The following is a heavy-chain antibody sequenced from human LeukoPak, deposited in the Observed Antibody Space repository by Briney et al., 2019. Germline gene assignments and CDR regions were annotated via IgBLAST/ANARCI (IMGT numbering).Heavy chain of an antibody. J-gene: IGHJ4*02. D-gene: IGHD5-24*01. CDR1: GFTFSSYS. V-gene: IGHV3-48*02. CDR3: ARENGDGYKPNFDY. CDR2: ISSSSSTI. Sequence: HTGGTLRLSCAASGFTFSSYSMNWVRQAPGNEREGVSYISSSSSTIYYADSVKGRFTISRDNAKNSLYLQMNSLRDEDTAVYYCARENGDGYKPNFDYWGQGTLVTVSS.